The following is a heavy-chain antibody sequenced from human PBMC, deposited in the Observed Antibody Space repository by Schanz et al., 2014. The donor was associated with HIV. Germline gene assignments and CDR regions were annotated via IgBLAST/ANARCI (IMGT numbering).Heavy chain of an antibody. D-gene: IGHD6-19*01. Sequence: QVQLVQSGAEVKKPGSSVRVSCKASGGTFISYAVSWVRQAPGQGLEWMGWISVYHNKTNYAQKLQGRVSMTADQSTSTAYMEVSSLRSDDTAVYYCASGRRSGIGWRMDVWGQGTTVSVSS. CDR1: GGTFISYA. J-gene: IGHJ6*02. V-gene: IGHV1-69*09. CDR3: ASGRRSGIGWRMDV. CDR2: ISVYHNKT.